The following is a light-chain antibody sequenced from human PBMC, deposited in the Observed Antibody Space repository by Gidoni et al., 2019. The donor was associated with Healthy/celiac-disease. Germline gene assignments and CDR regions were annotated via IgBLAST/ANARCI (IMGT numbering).Light chain of an antibody. CDR1: SSNIGRNY. CDR2: SNN. V-gene: IGLV1-47*02. J-gene: IGLJ2*01. Sequence: QSVLPPPPSASATPGQRVTISCSGSSSNIGRNYVYWYQQLPGTAPKPLIYSNNQRPSGVPDRFSGSKSGTSASLAISGLRSEDEADYYCAAWDDSLSGLVVFGGGTKLTVL. CDR3: AAWDDSLSGLVV.